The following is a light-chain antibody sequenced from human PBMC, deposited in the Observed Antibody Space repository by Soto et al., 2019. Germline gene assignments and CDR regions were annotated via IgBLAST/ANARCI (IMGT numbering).Light chain of an antibody. CDR1: QSINSRY. V-gene: IGKV3-20*01. Sequence: EIVLTQSPGTLSLSPGERATLSCRASQSINSRYLAWYQQKPGQAPRLLIYGASSRATGIPDRFSGSGSGTAFTLTISRLEPEDFAVYYCQQFGSSPRFTFGPGTKVDIK. CDR3: QQFGSSPRFT. CDR2: GAS. J-gene: IGKJ3*01.